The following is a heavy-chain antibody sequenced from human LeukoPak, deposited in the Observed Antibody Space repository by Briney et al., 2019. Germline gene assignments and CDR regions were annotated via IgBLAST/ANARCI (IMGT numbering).Heavy chain of an antibody. CDR3: ASPQSSTYYYGSGSYYTRAFDI. V-gene: IGHV4-34*01. CDR2: INHSGST. J-gene: IGHJ3*02. Sequence: SETLSLTCAVYGGSFSGYYWSWIRQPPGKGLEWIGEINHSGSTNYDPSLKSRVTISVDTSKNQFSLKLSSVTAADTAVYYCASPQSSTYYYGSGSYYTRAFDIWGQGTMVTVSS. D-gene: IGHD3-10*01. CDR1: GGSFSGYY.